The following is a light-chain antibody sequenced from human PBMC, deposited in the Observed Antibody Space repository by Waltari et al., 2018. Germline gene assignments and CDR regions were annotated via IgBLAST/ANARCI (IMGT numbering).Light chain of an antibody. J-gene: IGLJ3*02. CDR2: DVA. Sequence: QSALTQPASVSGSPGQSITISCTGAICYIGRHDCVSLYQQHPGKAPKLIIYDVATRPLGISTRFSGSKSGSTASLTISGLQAQDEASYHCASHTSGNLLFGGGTKLTVL. CDR1: ICYIGRHDC. CDR3: ASHTSGNLL. V-gene: IGLV2-14*03.